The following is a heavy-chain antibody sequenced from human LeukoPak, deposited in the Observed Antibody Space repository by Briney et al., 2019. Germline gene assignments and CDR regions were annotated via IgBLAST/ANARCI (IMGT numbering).Heavy chain of an antibody. CDR3: AKDWRGIHSTVTTNWFDP. CDR2: ISGSGGST. J-gene: IGHJ5*02. CDR1: GFTFSTYN. D-gene: IGHD4-17*01. V-gene: IGHV3-23*01. Sequence: GSLRLSCAASGFTFSTYNMNWVRQAPGKGPEWVSTISGSGGSTYYADSVKGRFSMSRDNSKDTLYLQVNSLRAEDTAVYYCAKDWRGIHSTVTTNWFDPWGQGTLVTVSS.